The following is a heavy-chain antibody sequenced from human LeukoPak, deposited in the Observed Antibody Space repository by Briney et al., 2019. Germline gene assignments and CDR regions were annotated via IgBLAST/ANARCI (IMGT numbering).Heavy chain of an antibody. CDR1: DGSISNYY. D-gene: IGHD3-22*01. Sequence: PSETLSLTCTVSDGSISNYYWSWIRQPPGKGLEWIGYVYYSGSTNYNPSLKSRVTISVDTSKDQFSLKLSSVTAADTAAYYCARFYYDSSGYYAAFDYWGQGTLVTVSS. CDR3: ARFYYDSSGYYAAFDY. CDR2: VYYSGST. J-gene: IGHJ4*02. V-gene: IGHV4-59*08.